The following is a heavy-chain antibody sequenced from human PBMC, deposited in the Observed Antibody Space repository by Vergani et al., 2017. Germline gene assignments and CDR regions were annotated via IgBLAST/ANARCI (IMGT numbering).Heavy chain of an antibody. CDR2: ISGSGGST. D-gene: IGHD2-2*01. Sequence: EVQLLESGGGLVQPGGSLRLSCAASGFTFSSYAMSWVRQAPGKGLEWVSAISGSGGSTYYADSVKCRFTIYRDNSKNTLYLQMNSLRAEDTAVYYCAKCGVVVPAAPIDYWGQGTLVTVSS. CDR3: AKCGVVVPAAPIDY. V-gene: IGHV3-23*01. CDR1: GFTFSSYA. J-gene: IGHJ4*02.